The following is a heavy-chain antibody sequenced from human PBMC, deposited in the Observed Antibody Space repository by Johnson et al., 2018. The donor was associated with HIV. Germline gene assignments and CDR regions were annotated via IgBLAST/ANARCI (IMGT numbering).Heavy chain of an antibody. Sequence: VQLVESGGGVVRPGGSLRLSCAGSGFTFSSYGMSWVRQAPGKGLEWVSGINWNGGSTGYADSVKGRFTISRDNSKNSLYLQMNSLRAEDTAVYYCARVMQADAFDIWGQGTMVTVSS. CDR1: GFTFSSYG. CDR3: ARVMQADAFDI. V-gene: IGHV3-20*04. CDR2: INWNGGST. J-gene: IGHJ3*02. D-gene: IGHD2-8*01.